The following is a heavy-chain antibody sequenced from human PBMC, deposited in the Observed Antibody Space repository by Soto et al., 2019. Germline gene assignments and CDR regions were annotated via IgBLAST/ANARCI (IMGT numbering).Heavy chain of an antibody. CDR2: TSYTGVT. D-gene: IGHD3-16*02. CDR3: ARTRYDYVWGSYRNVVWFDP. V-gene: IGHV4-31*03. Sequence: SETLSLTCTVSGGSLRDYGHFWTWIRQRPGSGLEWIGYTSYTGVTYYSPSLQSRISISVDTSKNQFSLTLNSVTAADTAVYYCARTRYDYVWGSYRNVVWFDPWGQGTLVTVSS. J-gene: IGHJ5*02. CDR1: GGSLRDYGHF.